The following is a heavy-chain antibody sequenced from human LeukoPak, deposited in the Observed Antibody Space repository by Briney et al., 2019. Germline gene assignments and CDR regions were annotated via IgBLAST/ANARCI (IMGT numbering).Heavy chain of an antibody. CDR3: ARDRSSSWYKDFDY. Sequence: PSETLSLTCTVSGGSINSSSNYWGWIRQPPGKGMELIGNIYNTGTTYYNPSLKSRVTISVDTSKNHFSLDLSSVTAADTAVYYCARDRSSSWYKDFDYWGQGTLVTVSS. CDR1: GGSINSSSNY. J-gene: IGHJ4*02. D-gene: IGHD6-13*01. CDR2: IYNTGTT. V-gene: IGHV4-39*07.